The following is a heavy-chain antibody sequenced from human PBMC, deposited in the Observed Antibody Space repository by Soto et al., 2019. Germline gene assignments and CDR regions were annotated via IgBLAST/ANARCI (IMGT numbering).Heavy chain of an antibody. CDR2: IWYDGSNK. V-gene: IGHV3-33*01. D-gene: IGHD6-19*01. CDR1: GFTFSSYG. CDR3: ARDQQWLVRFYFDF. Sequence: GGSLRLSCAASGFTFSSYGMHWVRQAPGKGLEWVAVIWYDGSNKYFADSVKGRFTISRDNSKNTLYLQMNSLRAEDTAVYYCARDQQWLVRFYFDFWGQGTLVTVSS. J-gene: IGHJ4*02.